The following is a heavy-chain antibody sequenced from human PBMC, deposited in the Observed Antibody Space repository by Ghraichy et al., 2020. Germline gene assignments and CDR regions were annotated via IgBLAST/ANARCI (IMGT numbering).Heavy chain of an antibody. CDR3: AKVGHDIVVVPAAPPSVHHYYYYYGMDV. V-gene: IGHV3-23*01. D-gene: IGHD2-2*01. J-gene: IGHJ6*02. CDR1: GFTFSSYA. Sequence: GGSLRLSCAASGFTFSSYAMSWVRQAPGKGLEWVSAISGSGGSTYYADSVKGRFTISRDNSKNTLYLQMNSLRAEDTAVYYCAKVGHDIVVVPAAPPSVHHYYYYYGMDVWGQGTTVTVSS. CDR2: ISGSGGST.